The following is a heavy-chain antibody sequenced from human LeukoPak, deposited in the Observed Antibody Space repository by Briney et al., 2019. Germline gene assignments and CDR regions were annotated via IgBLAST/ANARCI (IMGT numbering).Heavy chain of an antibody. D-gene: IGHD3-22*01. CDR2: IYSTGSA. Sequence: SETLSLTCTVSGGSINNGDYYWSWIRQPPGKGLEWIGYIYSTGSAYYNPSLESRVTISVDTSKNQFSLKLSSVAAADTAVYYCARVMAYYYDTQGHAFDIWGQGTMVTVSS. CDR1: GGSINNGDYY. J-gene: IGHJ3*02. CDR3: ARVMAYYYDTQGHAFDI. V-gene: IGHV4-30-4*01.